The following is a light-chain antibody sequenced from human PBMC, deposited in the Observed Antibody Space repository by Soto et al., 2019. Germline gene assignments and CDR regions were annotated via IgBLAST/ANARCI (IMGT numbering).Light chain of an antibody. V-gene: IGLV2-14*01. Sequence: QSALTQPASVSGSHGQSITISCTGTSSDVGGYDFVSWYQQHPGKAPKLMIYDVSSRPSGVSSRFSGFKSGDTASLTISGLQAVDEGDYYCSSYTSSNTLVFGGGTKLTVL. CDR3: SSYTSSNTLV. J-gene: IGLJ2*01. CDR2: DVS. CDR1: SSDVGGYDF.